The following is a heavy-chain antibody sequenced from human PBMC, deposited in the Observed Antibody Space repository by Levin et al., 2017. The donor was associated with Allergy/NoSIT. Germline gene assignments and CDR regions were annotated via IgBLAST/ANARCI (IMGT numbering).Heavy chain of an antibody. D-gene: IGHD3-10*01. CDR1: GFTFSSYW. CDR3: ARGGRDGRSGAFDI. Sequence: SCAASGFTFSSYWMHWVRQAPGKGLVWVSRINSDGSSTSYADSVKGRFTISRDNAKNTLYLQMNSLRAEDTAVYYCARGGRDGRSGAFDIWGQGTMVTVSS. J-gene: IGHJ3*02. V-gene: IGHV3-74*01. CDR2: INSDGSST.